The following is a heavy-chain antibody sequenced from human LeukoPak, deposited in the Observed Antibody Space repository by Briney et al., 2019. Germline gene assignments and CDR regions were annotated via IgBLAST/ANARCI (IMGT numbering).Heavy chain of an antibody. D-gene: IGHD2-15*01. CDR3: ARTYCRGGSCHFDY. CDR2: ICYSGST. V-gene: IGHV4-59*08. CDR1: SGSISSYY. J-gene: IGHJ4*02. Sequence: SETLSLTCTVSSGSISSYYWSWIRQPPGKGLEWIGYICYSGSTDSNPSLKSRVTISVDTSKNQISLKLSSVTAADTAVYYCARTYCRGGSCHFDYWGRGTLVTVSS.